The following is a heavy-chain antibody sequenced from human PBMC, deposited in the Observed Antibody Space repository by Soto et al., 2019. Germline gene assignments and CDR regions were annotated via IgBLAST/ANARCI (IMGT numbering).Heavy chain of an antibody. CDR2: IQSGGTT. Sequence: EVQLVESGGGLVQPGGSLRLSCAASGFTVSSKYMSWVRQAPGKGLEWVSLIQSGGTTYYADSVKGRLTIARDSSTNMLHFQMDSLRAEDTAVYYWGRDDIPCSGGGSYGLPMDVWGKGTTVTVSS. CDR1: GFTVSSKY. J-gene: IGHJ6*03. V-gene: IGHV3-66*01. CDR3: GRDDIPCSGGGSYGLPMDV. D-gene: IGHD2-15*01.